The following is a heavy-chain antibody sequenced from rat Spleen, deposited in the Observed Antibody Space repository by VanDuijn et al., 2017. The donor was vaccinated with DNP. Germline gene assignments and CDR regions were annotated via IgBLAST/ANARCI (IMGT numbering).Heavy chain of an antibody. CDR3: AKGTSSYYWYFDF. V-gene: IGHV5-20*01. Sequence: EVLLVESGGGLVQPGGSLKLSCAASGFTFRDYYMAWVRQAPTKGLEWVAYSSYDGGSTYNGDSVKGRFTISRDNAKSTLYLQMNSLRSEDTATYYCAKGTSSYYWYFDFWGPGTMVTVSS. J-gene: IGHJ1*01. CDR2: SSYDGGST. D-gene: IGHD1-2*01. CDR1: GFTFRDYY.